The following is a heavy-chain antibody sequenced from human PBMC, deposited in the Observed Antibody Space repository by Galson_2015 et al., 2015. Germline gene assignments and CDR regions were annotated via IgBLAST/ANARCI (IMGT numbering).Heavy chain of an antibody. D-gene: IGHD3-10*01. CDR3: ARDPESYYYGSEFDY. CDR1: GYTFTSYG. J-gene: IGHJ4*02. CDR2: ISAYNGNT. V-gene: IGHV1-18*01. Sequence: SVKVSCKASGYTFTSYGISWVRQAPGQGLEWMGWISAYNGNTNYAQKLQGRVTMTTDTSTSTAYMELRSLRSDDTAVYYCARDPESYYYGSEFDYWGQGTLVTVSS.